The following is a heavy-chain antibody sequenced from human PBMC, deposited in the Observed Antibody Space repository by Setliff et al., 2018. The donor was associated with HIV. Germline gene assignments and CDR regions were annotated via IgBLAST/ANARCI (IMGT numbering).Heavy chain of an antibody. Sequence: ETLSLTCTVSGGSISSYYWSWIRQPPGKGLEWIGYIYYSGNTNYNPSLKSRVTIAVDTSKNQFSLRLNSVTAADTAVYYCATVLMGYTSGWYMFDPWGQGTLVTVSS. CDR1: GGSISSYY. V-gene: IGHV4-59*01. D-gene: IGHD6-19*01. CDR2: IYYSGNT. CDR3: ATVLMGYTSGWYMFDP. J-gene: IGHJ5*02.